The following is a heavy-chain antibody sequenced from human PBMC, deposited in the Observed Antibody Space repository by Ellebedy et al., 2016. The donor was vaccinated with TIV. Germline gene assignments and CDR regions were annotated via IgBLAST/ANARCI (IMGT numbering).Heavy chain of an antibody. CDR3: ARGGEDYGEYDAFDI. V-gene: IGHV3-53*01. Sequence: GESLKISCAASGFTVSSNYMSWVRQAPGKGLEWVSVIYSGGSTYYADSVKGRFTISRDNSKNTLYLQMNSLRAEDTAVYYCARGGEDYGEYDAFDIWGQGTMVTVSS. CDR2: IYSGGST. CDR1: GFTVSSNY. J-gene: IGHJ3*02. D-gene: IGHD4-17*01.